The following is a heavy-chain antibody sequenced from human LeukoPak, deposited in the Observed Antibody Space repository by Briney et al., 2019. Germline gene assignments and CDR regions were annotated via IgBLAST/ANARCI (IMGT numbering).Heavy chain of an antibody. Sequence: GRSLRLSCAASGFTFSSYAMHWVRQAPGKGLEWVAVISYDGSNKYYADSVKGRFTISRDNSKNTLYLQMNSLRAEDTAVYYCARLGDYYYYYMDVWGKGTTVTVSS. CDR3: ARLGDYYYYYMDV. CDR2: ISYDGSNK. V-gene: IGHV3-30-3*01. CDR1: GFTFSSYA. J-gene: IGHJ6*03.